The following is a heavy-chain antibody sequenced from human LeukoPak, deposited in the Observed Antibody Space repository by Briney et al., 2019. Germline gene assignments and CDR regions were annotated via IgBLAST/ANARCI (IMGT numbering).Heavy chain of an antibody. V-gene: IGHV3-48*04. CDR1: GFTFSSYS. CDR2: ISSSSSTI. D-gene: IGHD1-26*01. CDR3: ARSHQRVGIGDY. Sequence: GSLRLSCAASGFTFSSYSMSWVRQAPGKGLEWLSYISSSSSTIYYADSVRGRFTISRDNAKNSLYLQINSLRADDTAVYYCARSHQRVGIGDYWGQGTLVTVSS. J-gene: IGHJ4*02.